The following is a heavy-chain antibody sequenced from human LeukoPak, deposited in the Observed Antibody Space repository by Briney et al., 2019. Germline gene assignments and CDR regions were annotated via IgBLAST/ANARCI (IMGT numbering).Heavy chain of an antibody. V-gene: IGHV3-48*03. CDR1: GFTFSGYE. Sequence: GGSLRLSCAASGFTFSGYEMSWVRRAPGKGLEWVSYISSSGGTVKYADSVKGRFTISRDNAKNSLYLQMNSLRAEDTAVYYCAGDLPHWGEATLVTVSS. J-gene: IGHJ4*02. CDR2: ISSSGGTV. CDR3: AGDLPH.